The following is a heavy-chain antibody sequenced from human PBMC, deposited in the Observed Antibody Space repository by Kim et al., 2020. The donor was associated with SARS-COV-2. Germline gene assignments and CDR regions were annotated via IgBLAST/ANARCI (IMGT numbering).Heavy chain of an antibody. CDR2: IYYSGST. CDR3: ASYDILDYYYYYGMDV. V-gene: IGHV4-39*01. J-gene: IGHJ6*01. D-gene: IGHD3-9*01. CDR1: GGSISSSSYY. Sequence: SETLSLTCTVSGGSISSSSYYWGWIRQPPGKGLEWIGSIYYSGSTYYNPSLKSRVTISVDTSKNQFSLKLSSVTAADTAVYYCASYDILDYYYYYGMDVWGKGPRSPSPQ.